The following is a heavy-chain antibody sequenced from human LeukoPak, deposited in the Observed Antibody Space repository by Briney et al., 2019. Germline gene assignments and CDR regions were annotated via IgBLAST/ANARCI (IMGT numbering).Heavy chain of an antibody. CDR2: ISPYNGNT. Sequence: GASVKVSCKASGYTLTSYGITRVRQAPGQGLEWMGWISPYNGNTNYAQKLQGRVTVTTDTSTSTAYMELRSLRSDDTAVYYRARFKFSTSRENDYWGQGTLVTVSS. CDR3: ARFKFSTSRENDY. V-gene: IGHV1-18*01. CDR1: GYTLTSYG. J-gene: IGHJ4*02. D-gene: IGHD6-6*01.